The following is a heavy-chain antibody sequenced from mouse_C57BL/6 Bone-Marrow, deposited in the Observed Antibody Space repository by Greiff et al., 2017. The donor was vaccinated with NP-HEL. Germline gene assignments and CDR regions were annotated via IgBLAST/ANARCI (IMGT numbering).Heavy chain of an antibody. CDR2: INPGSGGT. CDR1: GYAFTNYL. Sequence: QVQLKESGAELVRPGTSVKVSCKASGYAFTNYLIEWVKQRPGQGLEWIGVINPGSGGTNYNEKFKGKETLTADKSSSTAYMQLSSLTSEYSSVYFCARSASSGGEYYFDSWGQCTTLTVSS. D-gene: IGHD3-2*02. V-gene: IGHV1-54*01. CDR3: ARSASSGGEYYFDS. J-gene: IGHJ2*01.